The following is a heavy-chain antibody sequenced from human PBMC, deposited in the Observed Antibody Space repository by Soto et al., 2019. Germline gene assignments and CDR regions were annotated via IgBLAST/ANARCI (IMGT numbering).Heavy chain of an antibody. V-gene: IGHV4-59*01. CDR1: GGSISSYY. CDR2: IYYSGST. Sequence: KPSETLSLTCTVSGGSISSYYWSWIRQPPGKGLEWIGYIYYSGSTNYNPSLKSRVTISVDTSKNQFSLKLSSVTAADTAVYYCARELSSSSIYGMDVWGQGTTVTVSS. J-gene: IGHJ6*02. D-gene: IGHD6-13*01. CDR3: ARELSSSSIYGMDV.